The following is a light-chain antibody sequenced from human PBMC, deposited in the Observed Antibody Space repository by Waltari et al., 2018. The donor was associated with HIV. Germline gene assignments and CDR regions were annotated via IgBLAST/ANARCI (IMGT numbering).Light chain of an antibody. CDR1: SSDIGTYDL. CDR2: DVT. J-gene: IGLJ3*02. V-gene: IGLV2-23*02. Sequence: QSALTQPASVSGSPGQSITVSCTGTSSDIGTYDLVSWYQPEPGKAPKLIIHDVTARPSGVSSRVSGSKSGNTAFLTISGLQVEDESLYFCCSFSPNGASWVFGGGTKVTVL. CDR3: CSFSPNGASWV.